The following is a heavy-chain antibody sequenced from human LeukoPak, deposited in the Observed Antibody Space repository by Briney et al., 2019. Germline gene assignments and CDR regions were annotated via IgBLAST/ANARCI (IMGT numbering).Heavy chain of an antibody. D-gene: IGHD2-2*01. Sequence: GGSLRLSCAASGFTFSTYPMNWVRQAPGKGLQWVSSIGGSGSSIYYADSLKGRFTISRDNAKNSLYLQMNSLRADDTAVYYCARDTEAEDIVVVPAAQSNAFDIWGQGTMVTVSS. J-gene: IGHJ3*02. V-gene: IGHV3-21*04. CDR3: ARDTEAEDIVVVPAAQSNAFDI. CDR2: IGGSGSSI. CDR1: GFTFSTYP.